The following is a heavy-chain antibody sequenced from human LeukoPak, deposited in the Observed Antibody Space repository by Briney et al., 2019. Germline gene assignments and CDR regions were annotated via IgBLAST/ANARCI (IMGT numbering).Heavy chain of an antibody. CDR3: ARDGGSSWSYNFDY. CDR1: GYAFSSYG. J-gene: IGHJ4*02. CDR2: ISADNCNT. V-gene: IGHV1-18*01. Sequence: ASVKVSCKASGYAFSSYGISWVRQAPGQGRVGMGWISADNCNTNYALKGRVTMTTDTSTSTAYMELRSLRSDDTAVYYCARDGGSSWSYNFDYWGQGTQVTVSS. D-gene: IGHD6-13*01.